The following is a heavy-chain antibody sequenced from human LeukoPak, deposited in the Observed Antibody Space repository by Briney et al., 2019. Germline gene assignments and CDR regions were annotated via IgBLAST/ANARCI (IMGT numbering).Heavy chain of an antibody. CDR2: IYWDDDK. D-gene: IGHD5-12*01. CDR1: GFSLSTRGVG. J-gene: IGHJ4*02. CDR3: AHFDSGYANYVRYFDY. Sequence: SGPTLVNPTQTLTLTCTFSGFSLSTRGVGVGWIRQSPGKALEWLALIYWDDDKRYSPSLKSRLTITKDTSKNQVVLTMTNMDPVDTATYYCAHFDSGYANYVRYFDYWGQGTLVTVSS. V-gene: IGHV2-5*02.